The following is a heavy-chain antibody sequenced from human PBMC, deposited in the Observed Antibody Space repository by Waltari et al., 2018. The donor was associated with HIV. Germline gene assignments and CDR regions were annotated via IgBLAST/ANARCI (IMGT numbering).Heavy chain of an antibody. CDR2: SRNKAGGHPT. Sequence: EVQLVESGGGLVQPGGSLRLSCAAFGFTFSDYHMGWVRQAPGKVVGWVGRSRNKAGGHPTEYASSVKGRFIIARDDSQNSLFLQMNSLKTEDTAVYYCANSAIGNIHENCGRGTLVAVSS. CDR3: ANSAIGNIHEN. J-gene: IGHJ1*01. D-gene: IGHD1-1*01. CDR1: GFTFSDYH. V-gene: IGHV3-72*01.